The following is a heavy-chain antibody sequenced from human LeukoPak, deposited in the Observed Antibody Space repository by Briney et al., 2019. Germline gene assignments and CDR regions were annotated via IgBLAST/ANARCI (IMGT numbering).Heavy chain of an antibody. Sequence: SETLSLTCAVYGGSFSGYYWSWIRQPPGKGLEWIGEINHSGSTNYNPSLKSRVTISVDTSKNQFSLKLSSVTAADTAVYYCARGAYDYVWGSYRPVSEFDYWGQGTLVTVSS. V-gene: IGHV4-34*01. CDR2: INHSGST. D-gene: IGHD3-16*02. CDR1: GGSFSGYY. J-gene: IGHJ4*02. CDR3: ARGAYDYVWGSYRPVSEFDY.